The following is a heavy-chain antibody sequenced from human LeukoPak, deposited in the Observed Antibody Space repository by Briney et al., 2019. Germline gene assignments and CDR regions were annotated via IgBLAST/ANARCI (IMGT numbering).Heavy chain of an antibody. V-gene: IGHV4-34*01. CDR2: INHSGST. D-gene: IGHD3-22*01. J-gene: IGHJ3*02. CDR1: GGSFSGYY. CDR3: AREYYYDSSGYYYGGRWSAFDI. Sequence: SETLSPTCAVYGGSFSGYYWSWIRQPPGKGLEWIGEINHSGSTNYIPSLESRVTLSVDTSKNQFSLNLNSVTAADTAVYYCAREYYYDSSGYYYGGRWSAFDIWGQGTMVTVSS.